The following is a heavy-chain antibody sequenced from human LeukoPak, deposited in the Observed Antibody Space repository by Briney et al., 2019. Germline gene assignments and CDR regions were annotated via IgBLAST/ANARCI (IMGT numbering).Heavy chain of an antibody. CDR2: IYYSGST. Sequence: SETLSLTCTVSGGSISSSSYYWGWIRRPPGKGLEWIGSIYYSGSTYYNPSLKSRVTISVDTSKNQFSLKLSSVTAADTAVYYCARMLKADCSGGSCYSGWFDPWGQGTLVTVSS. J-gene: IGHJ5*02. V-gene: IGHV4-39*01. CDR1: GGSISSSSYY. CDR3: ARMLKADCSGGSCYSGWFDP. D-gene: IGHD2-15*01.